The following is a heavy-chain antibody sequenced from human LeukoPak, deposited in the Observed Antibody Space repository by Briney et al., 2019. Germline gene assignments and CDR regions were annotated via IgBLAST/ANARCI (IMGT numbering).Heavy chain of an antibody. D-gene: IGHD1-14*01. CDR2: IGTSTSYI. CDR3: ARAGIVRPRPDY. J-gene: IGHJ4*02. CDR1: GFTFSTYI. V-gene: IGHV3-21*01. Sequence: PGGSLRLSCAASGFTFSTYIMNWVRQTPGKGLEWVSSIGTSTSYIYYADSVKGRFTISRDNAKNSLYLEMNSLRAEDTAVYYCARAGIVRPRPDYWGQGTLVTVSS.